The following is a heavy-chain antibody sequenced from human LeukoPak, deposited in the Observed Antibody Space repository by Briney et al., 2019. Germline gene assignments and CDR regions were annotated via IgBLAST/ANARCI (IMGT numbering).Heavy chain of an antibody. Sequence: GGSLRLSCAASGFTFGSHWMSWVRQAPGKGLEWVANIKQDGSETFYVDSVKGRFTISRDNARNTLYLQMNSLRADDTAVFCCARSYFDNSNWGDALDIWGQGTLVTVSS. CDR2: IKQDGSET. J-gene: IGHJ3*02. CDR1: GFTFGSHW. CDR3: ARSYFDNSNWGDALDI. V-gene: IGHV3-7*01. D-gene: IGHD7-27*01.